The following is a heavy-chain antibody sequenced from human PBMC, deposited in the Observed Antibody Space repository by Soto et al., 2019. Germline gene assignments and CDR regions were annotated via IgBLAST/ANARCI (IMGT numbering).Heavy chain of an antibody. J-gene: IGHJ5*02. CDR3: ARGQRFSDWFDP. CDR2: VYSSGGT. V-gene: IGHV4-4*07. CDR1: GGSMSSYY. Sequence: PETLSLTCTVSGGSMSSYYWTWIRQPAGKGLEWIGRVYSSGGTHYNPSLKSRVTISLDTSKNQFSLRLLSVTDADTAVYYCARGQRFSDWFDPWGQGTLVTVSS. D-gene: IGHD3-3*01.